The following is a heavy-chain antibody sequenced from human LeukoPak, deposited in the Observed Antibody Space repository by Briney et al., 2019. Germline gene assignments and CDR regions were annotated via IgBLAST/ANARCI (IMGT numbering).Heavy chain of an antibody. J-gene: IGHJ5*02. D-gene: IGHD2-21*02. CDR3: ARSFCGGDCFGWFDP. CDR1: GFTFSSYW. CDR2: INSDGSST. Sequence: GGSLRLSCAASGFTFSSYWMHWVRQAPGKGLVWVSRINSDGSSTSYADSVKGRFTISRDNAKNSLYLQMNSLRAEDTAVYYCARSFCGGDCFGWFDPWGQGTLVTVSS. V-gene: IGHV3-74*01.